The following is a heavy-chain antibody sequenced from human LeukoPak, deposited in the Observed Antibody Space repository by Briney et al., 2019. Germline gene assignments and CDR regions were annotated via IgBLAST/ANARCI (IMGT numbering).Heavy chain of an antibody. CDR3: ARDEVTMVRGVLYY. CDR1: GFTFSSYA. V-gene: IGHV3-23*01. Sequence: GGSLRLSCAASGFTFSSYAMSWVRQAPGKGLEWVSAISGSGGSTYYADSVKGRFTISRDNAKNSLYLQMNSLRAEDTAVYYCARDEVTMVRGVLYYWGQGTLVTVSS. J-gene: IGHJ4*02. D-gene: IGHD3-10*01. CDR2: ISGSGGST.